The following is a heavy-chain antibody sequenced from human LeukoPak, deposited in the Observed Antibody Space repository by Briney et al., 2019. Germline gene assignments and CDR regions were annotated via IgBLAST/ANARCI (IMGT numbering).Heavy chain of an antibody. CDR2: ISDTGGST. J-gene: IGHJ4*02. V-gene: IGHV3-23*01. Sequence: GGSLRLSRAASGFTYRSYAMNWVRQAPGKGLESVSVISDTGGSTYYAVSVKGRFTIYRDYAKNTLYLQMNSLRAEDTAVYYCAKTYYSDSFDYWGQGTLVTVSS. CDR3: AKTYYSDSFDY. D-gene: IGHD3-22*01. CDR1: GFTYRSYA.